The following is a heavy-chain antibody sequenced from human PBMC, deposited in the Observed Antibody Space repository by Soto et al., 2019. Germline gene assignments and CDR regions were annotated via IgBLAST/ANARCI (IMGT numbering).Heavy chain of an antibody. CDR2: IIPIFNTT. CDR3: ASALTYDYDSGGQQRDY. CDR1: GGTFSNQV. V-gene: IGHV1-69*01. Sequence: QVQLVQSGAEVKKPGSSVKVSCKASGGTFSNQVINWVRQAPGQGLEWMGGIIPIFNTTNYAQKFQGRVTITADESTSTGYMELSSLRSADTAVYYCASALTYDYDSGGQQRDYWGQGTLVTVSS. D-gene: IGHD3-22*01. J-gene: IGHJ4*02.